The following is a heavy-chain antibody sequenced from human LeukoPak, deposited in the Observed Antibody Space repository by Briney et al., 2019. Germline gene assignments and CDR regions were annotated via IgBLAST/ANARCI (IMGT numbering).Heavy chain of an antibody. V-gene: IGHV3-23*01. CDR3: AKDPNGDYVGAFDS. Sequence: GGTLRLSCAASGLTFSYYAMTWVRHVPGKGLEWVSSITGDSVARSYADSVKGRFTVYRDNSINTLYLQMNSLRVGDTAVYYCAKDPNGDYVGAFDSWGQGTLVTVSS. CDR1: GLTFSYYA. J-gene: IGHJ3*01. D-gene: IGHD4-17*01. CDR2: ITGDSVAR.